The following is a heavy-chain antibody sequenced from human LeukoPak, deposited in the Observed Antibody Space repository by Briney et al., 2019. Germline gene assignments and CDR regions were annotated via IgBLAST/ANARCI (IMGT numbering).Heavy chain of an antibody. CDR1: GGSISSDY. CDR3: ARDGYSSSSGWFDP. CDR2: IYTSGST. D-gene: IGHD6-6*01. Sequence: SETLSLTCTVSGGSISSDYWSWIRQPAGKGLEWIGRIYTSGSTNYNPSLKSRVTMSVDTSKNQFSLKLSSVTAADTAVYYCARDGYSSSSGWFDPWGQGTLVTVSS. V-gene: IGHV4-4*07. J-gene: IGHJ5*02.